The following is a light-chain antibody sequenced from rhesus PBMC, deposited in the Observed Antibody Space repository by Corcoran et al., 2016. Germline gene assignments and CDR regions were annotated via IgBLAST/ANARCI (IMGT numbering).Light chain of an antibody. CDR3: QQYNNSPFT. V-gene: IGKV1-66*01. CDR1: QGINNY. Sequence: DIQMTQSPSSLSASVGDRVTITCRARQGINNYLSWYQQKPGKAPTPLIYYASSLETGVPSRFIGSRTGTDYTLTITSLQPEDIATYYCQQYNNSPFTFGPGTKLDIK. J-gene: IGKJ3*01. CDR2: YAS.